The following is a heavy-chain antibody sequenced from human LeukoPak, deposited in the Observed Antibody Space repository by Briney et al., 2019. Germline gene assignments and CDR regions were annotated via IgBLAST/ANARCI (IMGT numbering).Heavy chain of an antibody. CDR3: AREPTFGELLLRRALDNWFNL. J-gene: IGHJ5*02. CDR2: INPNSGGT. CDR1: GYTFTGYY. Sequence: ASVKVSCKASGYTFTGYYMHWVRQAPGQGREWMGWINPNSGGTNYAQKFQGRGTITRDTSISTAYMELSTLRSDDTAVYYCAREPTFGELLLRRALDNWFNLWGQGTLVTVSS. D-gene: IGHD3-10*02. V-gene: IGHV1-2*02.